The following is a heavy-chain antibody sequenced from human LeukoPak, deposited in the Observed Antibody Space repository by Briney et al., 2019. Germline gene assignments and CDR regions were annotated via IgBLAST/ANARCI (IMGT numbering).Heavy chain of an antibody. D-gene: IGHD3-22*01. CDR3: SRGPRYCYDSSGYYYFDY. J-gene: IGHJ4*02. CDR2: ISSSSSYI. V-gene: IGHV3-21*01. CDR1: RFIFRIYS. Sequence: TGGSLRLSCAASRFIFRIYSICWVRQAPGKGLEWVSSISSSSSYIYYADSVKGRFTISRDNAKNSLYLQMNSLRAEDTAVYYCSRGPRYCYDSSGYYYFDYWGQGTLVTVSS.